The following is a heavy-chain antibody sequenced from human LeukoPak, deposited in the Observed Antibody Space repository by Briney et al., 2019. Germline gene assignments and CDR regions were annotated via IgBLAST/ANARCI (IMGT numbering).Heavy chain of an antibody. V-gene: IGHV4-31*03. CDR1: GGSISSGGYY. CDR3: ARGPTRDYFDY. J-gene: IGHJ4*02. CDR2: IYYSGST. Sequence: SETLSLTCTVSGGSISSGGYYWSWIRQHPGKGLEWIGYIYYSGSTYYNPSLKSRVTISVDTSKNQFSPKLSSVTAADTAVYYCARGPTRDYFDYWGQGTLVTVSS.